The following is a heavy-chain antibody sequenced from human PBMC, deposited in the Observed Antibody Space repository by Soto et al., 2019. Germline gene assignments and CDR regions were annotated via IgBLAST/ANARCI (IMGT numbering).Heavy chain of an antibody. V-gene: IGHV4-31*03. J-gene: IGHJ3*02. CDR1: GGSISSGGYY. Sequence: QVQLQESGPGLVKPSQTLSLTCTVSGGSISSGGYYWSWIRQHPGKGLEWIGYIYYSGSTYYNPSLKSRVTIAVDTSKNQFSLELSSVTAADTAVYYCARGAYYYDSSGYYFDAFDIWGQGTMVTVSS. D-gene: IGHD3-22*01. CDR3: ARGAYYYDSSGYYFDAFDI. CDR2: IYYSGST.